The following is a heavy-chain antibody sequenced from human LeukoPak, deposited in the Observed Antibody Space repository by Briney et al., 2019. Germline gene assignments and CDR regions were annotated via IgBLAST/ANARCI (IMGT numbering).Heavy chain of an antibody. J-gene: IGHJ6*03. CDR3: ARVFDSGSQAYFYYMDV. V-gene: IGHV4-59*01. CDR1: GGSISSYY. CDR2: IYSSGST. D-gene: IGHD3-10*01. Sequence: SETLSLTCTVSGGSISSYYWSWIRQPPGKGLEWIGYIYSSGSTNYNPSLKSRVTTSVDTSKSQFSLKVSSVTAADTAVYYCARVFDSGSQAYFYYMDVWGKGTTVTISS.